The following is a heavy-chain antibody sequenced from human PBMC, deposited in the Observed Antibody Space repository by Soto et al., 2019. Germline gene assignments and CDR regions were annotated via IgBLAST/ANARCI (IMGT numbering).Heavy chain of an antibody. J-gene: IGHJ4*02. CDR1: GFTFSNFG. Sequence: GGSLRLSCAASGFTFSNFGMHWVRQAPGKGLAWVAAISYDGNIKYYADSVKGRFIISRDTAKNMLYLQMNSLTAEDTAVYYCARPRYDGSGTPFDHWGQGTLVTVSS. V-gene: IGHV3-30*03. CDR2: ISYDGNIK. CDR3: ARPRYDGSGTPFDH. D-gene: IGHD3-22*01.